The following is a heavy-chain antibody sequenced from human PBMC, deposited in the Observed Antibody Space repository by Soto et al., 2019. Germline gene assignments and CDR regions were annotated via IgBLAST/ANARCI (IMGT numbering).Heavy chain of an antibody. J-gene: IGHJ4*02. CDR1: GYIFTSYV. V-gene: IGHV1-18*01. D-gene: IGHD3-9*01. CDR3: ARDEGSRFDILTGYPRPGTPYGVFGY. CDR2: ISAYNGNT. Sequence: ASVKVSCKASGYIFTSYVMEWVRQAPGQRLEWMGWISAYNGNTNYAQKLQGRVTMTTDTSTSTAYMELRSLRSGDTAVYYCARDEGSRFDILTGYPRPGTPYGVFGYWGQGTLVTVSS.